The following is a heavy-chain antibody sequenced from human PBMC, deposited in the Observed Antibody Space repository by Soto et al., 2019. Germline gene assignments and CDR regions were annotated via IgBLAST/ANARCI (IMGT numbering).Heavy chain of an antibody. Sequence: QVHLVQSGAGVRQSGASVTLSCKASGFTFIGHYVHWVRQAPGQGLEWLGWIDPNVGGGTVYAQKFQGRVSMTADTSTSVAHMDLSSLGGDDTAVYFCVGSRTGALDYWGPGALVTVSS. D-gene: IGHD7-27*01. V-gene: IGHV1-2*02. J-gene: IGHJ4*02. CDR2: IDPNVGGGT. CDR1: GFTFIGHY. CDR3: VGSRTGALDY.